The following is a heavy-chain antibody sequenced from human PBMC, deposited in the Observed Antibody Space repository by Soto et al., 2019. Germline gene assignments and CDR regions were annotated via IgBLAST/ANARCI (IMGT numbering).Heavy chain of an antibody. D-gene: IGHD4-17*01. V-gene: IGHV3-49*03. Sequence: EVQLVESGGGLIQPGRSLRLSCTPSGFTFPDYGVSWFRQAPGKGLEWLGFIRSRPYGGTTEYAASVEGRFTISRDNSEGIAYLQMNSLKTEDTAVYYCAKKLDYGDYPFYFDYWGQGTLVTVSS. CDR1: GFTFPDYG. CDR3: AKKLDYGDYPFYFDY. CDR2: IRSRPYGGTT. J-gene: IGHJ4*02.